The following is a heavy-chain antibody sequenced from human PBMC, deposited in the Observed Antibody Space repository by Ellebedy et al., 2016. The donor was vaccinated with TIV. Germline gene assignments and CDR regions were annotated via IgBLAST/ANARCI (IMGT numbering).Heavy chain of an antibody. CDR2: MNPNSGNT. V-gene: IGHV1-8*02. D-gene: IGHD2-2*02. J-gene: IGHJ4*02. CDR3: ARSWVVVPAAINVYFDY. Sequence: ASVKVSCXASGYTFTSYAMHWVRQAPGQGLEWMGWMNPNSGNTGYAQKFQGRVTMTRNTSISTAYMELSSLRSEDTAVYYCARSWVVVPAAINVYFDYWGQGTLVTVSS. CDR1: GYTFTSYA.